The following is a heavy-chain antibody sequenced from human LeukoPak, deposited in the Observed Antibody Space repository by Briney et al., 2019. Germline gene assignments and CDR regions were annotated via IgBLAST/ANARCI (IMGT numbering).Heavy chain of an antibody. V-gene: IGHV3-21*01. CDR2: ISSTSSYI. D-gene: IGHD3-22*01. J-gene: IGHJ4*02. CDR1: GFTFSSYS. Sequence: GGSLRLSCAASGFTFSSYSMNWVRQAPGKGRAWVSSISSTSSYIYYADSVKGRFTISRDNAKNSLYLQMNSLRAEDTAVYYCARDDTYYDSSGYYLDYWGQGTLVTVSS. CDR3: ARDDTYYDSSGYYLDY.